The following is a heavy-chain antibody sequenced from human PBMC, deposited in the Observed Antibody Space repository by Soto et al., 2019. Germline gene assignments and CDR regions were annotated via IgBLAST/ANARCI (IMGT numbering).Heavy chain of an antibody. J-gene: IGHJ4*02. CDR1: GFSLSTNGVG. CDR2: IYWDDDK. D-gene: IGHD6-19*01. CDR3: AHARPKYSSGWYHY. V-gene: IGHV2-5*02. Sequence: QITLKESGPTLVKPTQTLTLTCTFSGFSLSTNGVGVGWIRQPPGKALEWLALIYWDDDKRYSPSLKSRLTITKDPSKNQVVLTMTNIDPVDTATYYCAHARPKYSSGWYHYWGQGTLVTVSS.